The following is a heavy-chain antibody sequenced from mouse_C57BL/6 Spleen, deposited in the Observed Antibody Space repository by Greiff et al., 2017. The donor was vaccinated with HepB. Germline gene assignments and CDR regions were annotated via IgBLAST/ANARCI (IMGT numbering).Heavy chain of an antibody. Sequence: VKLMESGPELVKPGASVKISCKASGYAFSSSWMNWVKQRPGKGLEWIGRLYPGDGDTNYNGKFKGKATLTADKSSSTAYMQLSSLTSEDSAVYFCARSQLRLSMDYWGQGTSVTVSS. CDR1: GYAFSSSW. V-gene: IGHV1-82*01. CDR2: LYPGDGDT. D-gene: IGHD3-2*02. CDR3: ARSQLRLSMDY. J-gene: IGHJ4*01.